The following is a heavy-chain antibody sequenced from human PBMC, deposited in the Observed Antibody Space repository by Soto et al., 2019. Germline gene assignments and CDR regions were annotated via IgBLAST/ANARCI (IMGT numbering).Heavy chain of an antibody. V-gene: IGHV4-34*01. CDR3: ARGWLIRHPTYGMDV. J-gene: IGHJ6*02. CDR1: GGSFSGYY. D-gene: IGHD6-19*01. CDR2: INHSGST. Sequence: SETLSLTCAVYGGSFSGYYWSWIRQPPGKGLEWIGEINHSGSTNYNPSLKSRVTISVDTSKNQFSLKLSSVTAADTAVYYCARGWLIRHPTYGMDVWGQGTTVTVSS.